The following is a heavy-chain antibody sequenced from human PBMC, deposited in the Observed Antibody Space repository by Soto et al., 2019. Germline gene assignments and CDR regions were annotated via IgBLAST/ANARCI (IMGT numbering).Heavy chain of an antibody. CDR1: GFTFSHYA. CDR2: ISYDGSKK. Sequence: QAQLVESGGGVVQPGRSLRLSCAASGFTFSHYAMHWVRQAPDKGLEWVAIISYDGSKKYYGDSVKGRFTISRDNSKNTLYLQMNSLRVEDTAVYYCARDVAGKNYFDPWGQGTPVTVSS. V-gene: IGHV3-30-3*01. J-gene: IGHJ5*02. CDR3: ARDVAGKNYFDP. D-gene: IGHD1-7*01.